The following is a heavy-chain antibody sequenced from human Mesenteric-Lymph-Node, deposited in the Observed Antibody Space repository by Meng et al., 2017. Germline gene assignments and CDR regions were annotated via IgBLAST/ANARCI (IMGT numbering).Heavy chain of an antibody. CDR3: ARDVNFDWYFGL. CDR1: GDSVSRSHIS. Sequence: SQTLSLTCAVSGDSVSRSHISLNWIRQSPSRGLEWLGRTYYRTKWYSDYAVSVEGRLSISADTSTNQFSLQSNSVTPEYSAVYYCARDVNFDWYFGLWGRGNPV. V-gene: IGHV6-1*01. D-gene: IGHD1-7*01. CDR2: TYYRTKWYS. J-gene: IGHJ2*01.